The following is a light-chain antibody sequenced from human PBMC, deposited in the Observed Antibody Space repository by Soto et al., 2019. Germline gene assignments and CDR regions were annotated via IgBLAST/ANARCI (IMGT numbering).Light chain of an antibody. V-gene: IGKV3-20*01. CDR2: GAS. CDR1: QSVSSSS. Sequence: EIVLTQSPGTLSLSPGDRATLSCRATQSVSSSSLAWYQQKPGQAPRVLIYGASSRATGIPDRFRGSGSGTDFTLTISRLEPEDFAVYYWQQYVGSPRTFGPGTRVEIK. J-gene: IGKJ1*01. CDR3: QQYVGSPRT.